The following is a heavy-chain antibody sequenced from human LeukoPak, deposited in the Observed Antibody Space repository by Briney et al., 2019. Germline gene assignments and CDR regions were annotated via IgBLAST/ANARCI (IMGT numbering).Heavy chain of an antibody. D-gene: IGHD4-17*01. CDR1: GGSISSYY. Sequence: ASETLSLTCSVSGGSISSYYWSWIRQPPGKGREWIGYIYYSGSTNYNPALKSRVTISVEASKNQFLLKLSSVTAADTAVYYCARVPYGDYEDAFDIWGQGTMVTVSS. CDR2: IYYSGST. J-gene: IGHJ3*02. V-gene: IGHV4-59*01. CDR3: ARVPYGDYEDAFDI.